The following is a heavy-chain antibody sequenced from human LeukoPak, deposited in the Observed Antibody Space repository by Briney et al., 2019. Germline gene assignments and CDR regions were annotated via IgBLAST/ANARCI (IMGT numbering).Heavy chain of an antibody. CDR1: GYSFTSYW. Sequence: GESLKISCKGSGYSFTSYWIGWVRQMPGRGPEWMGMIWPQDSDTRYSPSFRGQVTISADKSITTAYLQWSSLKASDTAMYYCATRNILIGSYYFDSWGQGTPVTVSS. CDR3: ATRNILIGSYYFDS. J-gene: IGHJ4*02. V-gene: IGHV5-51*01. CDR2: IWPQDSDT. D-gene: IGHD3-9*01.